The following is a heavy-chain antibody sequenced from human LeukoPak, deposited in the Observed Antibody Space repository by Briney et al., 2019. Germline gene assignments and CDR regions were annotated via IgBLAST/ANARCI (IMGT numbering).Heavy chain of an antibody. J-gene: IGHJ4*02. Sequence: GGSLRLSCAASGFTVSSNYMSWGRQAPGKGLEWVSVIYSGGSTYYADSVKGRFTISRDNSKNTLYLQMNSLRAEDTAVYYCARDLAARYYDRGIDYWGQGTLVTVSS. CDR2: IYSGGST. CDR1: GFTVSSNY. D-gene: IGHD3-22*01. V-gene: IGHV3-66*01. CDR3: ARDLAARYYDRGIDY.